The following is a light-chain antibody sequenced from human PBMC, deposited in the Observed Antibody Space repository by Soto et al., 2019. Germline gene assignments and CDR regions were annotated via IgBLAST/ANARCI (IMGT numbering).Light chain of an antibody. CDR1: QSIKNW. J-gene: IGKJ2*01. Sequence: DIQMTQSPSTLSASVGDRVTITCRASQSIKNWLAWYQQKPGEAPKLLIYKASTLQTGVPPRFSGSGSGTHFTLTISSLQPEDFATYYCQQSSNTPHTFGQGTKVDIK. CDR3: QQSSNTPHT. V-gene: IGKV1-39*01. CDR2: KAS.